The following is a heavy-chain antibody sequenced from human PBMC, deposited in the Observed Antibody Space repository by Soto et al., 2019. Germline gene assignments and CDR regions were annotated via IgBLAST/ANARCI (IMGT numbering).Heavy chain of an antibody. J-gene: IGHJ4*02. CDR2: IFHGGST. CDR1: DTSFSGYY. Sequence: PSETLSLTCAVYDTSFSGYYWSWIRQPPGKGLEWIGEIFHGGSTDYSPSLKSRVTISEDTSKNQFSLELSSVTAADTAVYYCARPHYDSNTFYSFFDYWGQGTLVTVSS. D-gene: IGHD3-22*01. V-gene: IGHV4-34*12. CDR3: ARPHYDSNTFYSFFDY.